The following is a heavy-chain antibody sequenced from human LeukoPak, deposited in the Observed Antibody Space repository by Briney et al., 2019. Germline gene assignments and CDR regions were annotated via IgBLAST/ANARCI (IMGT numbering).Heavy chain of an antibody. Sequence: SETLSLTCTVSGGSISSYYWSWIRQPPGKGLEWIGYIYYSGSTNYNPSLKSRVTISVDTSKNQFSLKLSSVTAADTAVYYCARDRGYRDTERNWYFDIWGRGTLVAVSS. V-gene: IGHV4-59*01. D-gene: IGHD5-12*01. CDR1: GGSISSYY. CDR3: ARDRGYRDTERNWYFDI. J-gene: IGHJ2*01. CDR2: IYYSGST.